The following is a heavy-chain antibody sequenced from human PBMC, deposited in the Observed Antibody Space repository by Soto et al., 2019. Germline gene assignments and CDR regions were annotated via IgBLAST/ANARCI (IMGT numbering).Heavy chain of an antibody. CDR2: IYPGDSDT. Sequence: PGESLKISCKGSGYSFTSYWIGWVRQMPGKGLEWMGIIYPGDSDTRYSPSFQGQVTISADKSISTAYLQWSSLKASDTAMYYCARGQYDSSGYTNNDAFDIWGQGTTVTVSS. CDR3: ARGQYDSSGYTNNDAFDI. CDR1: GYSFTSYW. V-gene: IGHV5-51*01. J-gene: IGHJ3*02. D-gene: IGHD3-22*01.